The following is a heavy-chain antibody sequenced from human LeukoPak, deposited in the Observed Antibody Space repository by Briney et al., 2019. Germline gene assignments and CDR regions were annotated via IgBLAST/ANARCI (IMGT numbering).Heavy chain of an antibody. J-gene: IGHJ5*02. Sequence: ASVKVSCKASGYTFTSYAMNWVRQAPVQGLEWMGWINTNTGNPTYAQGFTGRFVFSLDTSVSTAYLQISSLKAEDTAVYYCARVVFFGDQSWFDPWGQGTLVTVSS. CDR2: INTNTGNP. CDR1: GYTFTSYA. CDR3: ARVVFFGDQSWFDP. V-gene: IGHV7-4-1*02. D-gene: IGHD3-10*01.